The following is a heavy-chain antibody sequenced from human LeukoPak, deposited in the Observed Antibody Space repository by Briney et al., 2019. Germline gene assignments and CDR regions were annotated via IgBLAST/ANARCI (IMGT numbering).Heavy chain of an antibody. CDR3: ANGLEQLAYSKDY. V-gene: IGHV3-23*01. D-gene: IGHD6-6*01. J-gene: IGHJ4*02. CDR1: GFTFSSYA. Sequence: GGPLRLSCAASGFTFSSYAMSWVRQAPGKGLEGVSAISGSGGSTYYADSVKGRFTTSRDNSKNTLYLQMNSLRAEDTAVYYCANGLEQLAYSKDYWGQGTLVSVSS. CDR2: ISGSGGST.